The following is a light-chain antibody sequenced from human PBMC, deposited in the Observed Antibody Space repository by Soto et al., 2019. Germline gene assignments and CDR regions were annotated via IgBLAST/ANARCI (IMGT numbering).Light chain of an antibody. CDR1: QSVSRN. V-gene: IGKV3-11*01. Sequence: EIVLTQSPATLSLSPGERATLSCRASQSVSRNLGWYQQKPGQAPRLLIYDASDRATGIPARFSGSGSGTDFTLTISSLEPEDFAVYYCQHRNNWPWTFGQGTKVDIK. CDR2: DAS. J-gene: IGKJ1*01. CDR3: QHRNNWPWT.